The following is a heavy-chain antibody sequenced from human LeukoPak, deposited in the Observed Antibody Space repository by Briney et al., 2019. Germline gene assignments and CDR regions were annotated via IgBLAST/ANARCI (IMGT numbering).Heavy chain of an antibody. J-gene: IGHJ4*02. CDR3: ARDAFMWIDGIQWLVPYTGDLDY. CDR2: ISGSGGST. D-gene: IGHD6-19*01. CDR1: GFTFSSYA. Sequence: GGSLRLSCAASGFTFSSYAMSWVRQAPGKGLEWVSAISGSGGSTYYADSVKGRFTISRDNSKNTLYLQMNSLRAEDTAVYYCARDAFMWIDGIQWLVPYTGDLDYWGQGTLVTVSS. V-gene: IGHV3-23*01.